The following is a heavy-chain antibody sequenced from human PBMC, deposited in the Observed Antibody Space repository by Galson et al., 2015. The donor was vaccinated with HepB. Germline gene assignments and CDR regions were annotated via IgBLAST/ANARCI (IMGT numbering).Heavy chain of an antibody. Sequence: SLRLSCAGSGFTFRNYAMHWVRQAPGKGLEWVALISYDGTTKYYVDSVRGRFTMSRDNSRNTLSLQMNNLGAEDTAVYYCARGNSSSSLDYWGQGTQVTVSS. CDR1: GFTFRNYA. D-gene: IGHD6-6*01. CDR3: ARGNSSSSLDY. V-gene: IGHV3-30-3*01. J-gene: IGHJ4*02. CDR2: ISYDGTTK.